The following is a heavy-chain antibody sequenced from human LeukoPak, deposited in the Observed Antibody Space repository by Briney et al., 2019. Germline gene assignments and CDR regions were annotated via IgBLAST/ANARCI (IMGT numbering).Heavy chain of an antibody. CDR3: GRDFLSYDSSGHPGG. CDR1: GFTFSNYG. V-gene: IGHV3-30*03. J-gene: IGHJ4*02. D-gene: IGHD3-22*01. Sequence: GGSLRLSCAASGFTFSNYGMHWVRQAPGKGLEWVAVISYDGTNKYYADSVGGRFTISRDNSKNTVYLQMNSLRAEDTALYYCGRDFLSYDSSGHPGGWGQGTLVTVSS. CDR2: ISYDGTNK.